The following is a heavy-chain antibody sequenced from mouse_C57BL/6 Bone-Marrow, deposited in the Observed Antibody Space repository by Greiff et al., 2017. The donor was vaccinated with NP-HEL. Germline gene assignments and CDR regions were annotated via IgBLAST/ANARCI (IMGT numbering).Heavy chain of an antibody. V-gene: IGHV1-59*01. D-gene: IGHD4-1*01. Sequence: VKLMESGPQLVRPGASVKLSCKASGYSFTSYWMHWVKQRPGQGLEWIGMIDPSDSETRLNQKFKDKATLTVDKSSSTAYMQLSSPTSEDSAVYYCATGTYYFDYWGQGTTLTVSS. CDR1: GYSFTSYW. J-gene: IGHJ2*01. CDR3: ATGTYYFDY. CDR2: IDPSDSET.